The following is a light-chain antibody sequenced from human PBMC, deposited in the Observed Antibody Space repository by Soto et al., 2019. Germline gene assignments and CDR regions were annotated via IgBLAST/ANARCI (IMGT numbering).Light chain of an antibody. CDR3: ATWDRSLSVYVL. Sequence: QSALTQPPSVSAAPGQKVSISCSGSSANVGSNYVSWYQQLPGTAPKLLIYDNNKRPSGIPDRFSGSKSGTSATLDITGLQTWNEADYYCATWDRSLSVYVLFGGGTKLTVL. V-gene: IGLV1-51*01. CDR1: SANVGSNY. CDR2: DNN. J-gene: IGLJ2*01.